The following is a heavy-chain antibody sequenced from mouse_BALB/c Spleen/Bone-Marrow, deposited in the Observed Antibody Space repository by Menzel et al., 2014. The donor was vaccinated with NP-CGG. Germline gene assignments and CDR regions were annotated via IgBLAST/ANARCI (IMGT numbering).Heavy chain of an antibody. Sequence: VQLQQSGAELVRPGTSVKVSCKASGYAFTNYLIEWVKQRPGQGLEWIGVINPGSGGTNYNEKLKGKATLTADKSSSTAHMQLSSLTSDDSAVYFCARDGDYDEGYAMDYWGQGTSVTVSS. V-gene: IGHV1-54*01. D-gene: IGHD2-4*01. CDR3: ARDGDYDEGYAMDY. J-gene: IGHJ4*01. CDR1: GYAFTNYL. CDR2: INPGSGGT.